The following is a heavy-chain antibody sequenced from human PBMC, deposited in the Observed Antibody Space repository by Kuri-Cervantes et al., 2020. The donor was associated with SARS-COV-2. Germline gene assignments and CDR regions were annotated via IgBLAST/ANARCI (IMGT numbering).Heavy chain of an antibody. V-gene: IGHV4-34*01. CDR3: ARCPFLEWLSDGMDV. CDR1: GGSFSGYY. J-gene: IGHJ6*02. CDR2: IYYSGST. Sequence: GSLRLSCAVYGGSFSGYYWSWIRQPPGKGLEWIGSIYYSGSTYYNPSLQSRVTISVDTSKNQFSLKLSSVTAADTAVYYCARCPFLEWLSDGMDVWGQGTTVTVSS. D-gene: IGHD3-3*01.